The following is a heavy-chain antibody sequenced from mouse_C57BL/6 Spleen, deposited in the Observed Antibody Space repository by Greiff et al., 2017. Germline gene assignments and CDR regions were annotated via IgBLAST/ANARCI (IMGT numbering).Heavy chain of an antibody. D-gene: IGHD3-2*02. CDR1: GFNIKDDY. CDR2: IDPENGDT. J-gene: IGHJ4*01. Sequence: EVQLQESGAELVRPGASVKLSCTASGFNIKDDYMHWVKQRPEQGLEWIGWIDPENGDTEYASKFQGKATITADTSSNTAYLQLSSLTSEDTAVYYCTTSDSSGYAMDYWGQGTSVTVSS. CDR3: TTSDSSGYAMDY. V-gene: IGHV14-4*01.